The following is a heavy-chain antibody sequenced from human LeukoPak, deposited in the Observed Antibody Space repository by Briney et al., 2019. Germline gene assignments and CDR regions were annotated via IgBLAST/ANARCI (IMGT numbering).Heavy chain of an antibody. CDR3: ARDLLIGGYSYGPLVN. CDR1: GFTFSSYA. D-gene: IGHD5-18*01. Sequence: GGSLRLSCAASGFTFSSYAMSWVRQAPGKGLEWVSAISGSGGSTYYADSVKGRFTISRDNSKNTLYLQMNSLRAEDTAVYYCARDLLIGGYSYGPLVNWGQGTLVTVSS. J-gene: IGHJ4*02. V-gene: IGHV3-23*01. CDR2: ISGSGGST.